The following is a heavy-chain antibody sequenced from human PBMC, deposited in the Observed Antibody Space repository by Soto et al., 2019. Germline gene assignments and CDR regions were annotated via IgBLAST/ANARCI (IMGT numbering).Heavy chain of an antibody. D-gene: IGHD3-16*01. V-gene: IGHV3-72*01. CDR2: IRNRANSYTT. Sequence: EAQLVESGGGLVQPGGSLRLSCAVSGFTFSDHYMDWVRQAPGKGLEWVGRIRNRANSYTTEYAASVKGRFTISRDESKTSLYRQMNSLKTADTAMYYCGRIGSRGRVGLDYWGQGTLVTASS. CDR3: GRIGSRGRVGLDY. J-gene: IGHJ4*02. CDR1: GFTFSDHY.